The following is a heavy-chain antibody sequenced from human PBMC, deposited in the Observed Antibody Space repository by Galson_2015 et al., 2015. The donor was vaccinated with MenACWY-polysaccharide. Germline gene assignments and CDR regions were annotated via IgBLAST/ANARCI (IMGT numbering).Heavy chain of an antibody. J-gene: IGHJ3*02. CDR3: VSDRDWAFQI. V-gene: IGHV3-69-1*01. CDR2: IGSGGNI. D-gene: IGHD2-21*01. Sequence: LNWIRQVPGRGLQWISYIGSGGNIWNAESVKGRFTISRDNAKNSLYLQMNSLRDEDTAVYNCVSDRDWAFQIWGQGTMVTVSS.